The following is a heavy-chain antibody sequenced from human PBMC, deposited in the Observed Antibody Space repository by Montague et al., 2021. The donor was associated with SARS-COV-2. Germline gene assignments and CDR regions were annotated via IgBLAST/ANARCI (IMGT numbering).Heavy chain of an antibody. Sequence: SETLSLTCLVSGGTISTDNLYWYWAWIRQPPGKGLEWIGSIFHNGVSYYNPSLNTRVTISIYTSRNHFSLSLTSVTAPDTAVYYCARHVSSLSAAVDYFDFWGQGTPVTVSS. CDR1: GGTISTDNLYWY. J-gene: IGHJ4*02. CDR3: ARHVSSLSAAVDYFDF. D-gene: IGHD5/OR15-5a*01. CDR2: IFHNGVS. V-gene: IGHV4-39*01.